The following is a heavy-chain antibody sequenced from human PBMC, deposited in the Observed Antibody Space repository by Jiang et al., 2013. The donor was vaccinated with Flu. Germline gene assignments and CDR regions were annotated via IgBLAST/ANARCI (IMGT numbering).Heavy chain of an antibody. J-gene: IGHJ4*02. D-gene: IGHD3-10*01. Sequence: KPSGTLSLTCTVSGGSISTSSYYWGWIRQPPGKGLEWIGNFYYSGSTYYNPSLKSRVTISVDTSKNQFSLRLSSVTAADTAVYYCAREFYYGSGSYVDYWGQGTLVTVSS. CDR1: GGSISTSSYY. CDR3: AREFYYGSGSYVDY. CDR2: FYYSGST. V-gene: IGHV4-39*07.